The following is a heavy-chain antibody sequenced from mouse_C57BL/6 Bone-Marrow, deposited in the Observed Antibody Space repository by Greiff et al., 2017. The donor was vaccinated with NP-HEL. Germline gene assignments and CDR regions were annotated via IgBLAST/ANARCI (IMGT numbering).Heavy chain of an antibody. Sequence: VQLQQPGAELVRPGSSVKLSCKASGYTFTSYWMDWVKQRPGQGLEWIGNIYPSDSETHYNQKFNDKATLTVDKSSSTAYMQLSSLTSEDSAVYDCARGYYGNSVTAMDYWGQGTSVTVSS. CDR1: GYTFTSYW. D-gene: IGHD2-1*01. J-gene: IGHJ4*01. CDR3: ARGYYGNSVTAMDY. CDR2: IYPSDSET. V-gene: IGHV1-61*01.